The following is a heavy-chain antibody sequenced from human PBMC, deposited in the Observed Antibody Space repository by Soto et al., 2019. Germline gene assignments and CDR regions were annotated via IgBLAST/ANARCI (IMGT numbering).Heavy chain of an antibody. CDR2: IYYSGST. V-gene: IGHV4-59*01. J-gene: IGHJ4*02. Sequence: SETLSLTCTVSGGSISSYYWSWIRQPPGKGLEWIGYIYYSGSTNYNPSLKSRVTISVDTSKNQFSLKLSSVTAADTAVYYCAGSSGLGGFGHFDYWGQGTLVTVSS. CDR1: GGSISSYY. D-gene: IGHD3-16*01. CDR3: AGSSGLGGFGHFDY.